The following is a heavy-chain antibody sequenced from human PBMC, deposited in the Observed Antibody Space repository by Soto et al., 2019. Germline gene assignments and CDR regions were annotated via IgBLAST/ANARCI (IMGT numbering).Heavy chain of an antibody. CDR3: ARPGEGVLFYYALDV. D-gene: IGHD3-16*01. Sequence: PGGSLRLSCAASGFTFSNAWMSCVRQAPGKGLEWVGRIKSKTDGGTTDYAAPVKGRFTVSRDNAKNSLYLQMNSLRDDDTAVYYCARPGEGVLFYYALDVWGQGTTVTVSS. J-gene: IGHJ6*02. V-gene: IGHV3-15*01. CDR1: GFTFSNAW. CDR2: IKSKTDGGTT.